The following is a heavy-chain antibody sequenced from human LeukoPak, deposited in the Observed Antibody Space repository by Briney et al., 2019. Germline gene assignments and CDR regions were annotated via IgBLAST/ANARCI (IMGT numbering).Heavy chain of an antibody. CDR1: GYTFTGYY. Sequence: ASVKVSCKAPGYTFTGYYMHWVRQAPGQGLEWMGWINPNSGGTNYAQKFQGRVTMTRDTSISTAYMELSRLRSDNTAVYYCARDGGPGYCSSTSCYSLDYWGQGTLVTVSS. J-gene: IGHJ4*02. CDR3: ARDGGPGYCSSTSCYSLDY. V-gene: IGHV1-2*02. D-gene: IGHD2-2*01. CDR2: INPNSGGT.